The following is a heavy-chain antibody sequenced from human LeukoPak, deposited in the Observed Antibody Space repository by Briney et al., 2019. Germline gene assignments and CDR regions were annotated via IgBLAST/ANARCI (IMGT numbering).Heavy chain of an antibody. V-gene: IGHV3-23*01. J-gene: IGHJ4*02. CDR2: ISGSAGST. CDR3: AKHRENYGESCLDDY. Sequence: GGSLRLSCAASGFTFSSYAMSWVRQPPGKGLEWVSGISGSAGSTHYADSVKGRFTISRDNSKNTLYLQMNSLRAEDTAVYYCAKHRENYGESCLDDYWGQGTLVTVSS. CDR1: GFTFSSYA. D-gene: IGHD4-17*01.